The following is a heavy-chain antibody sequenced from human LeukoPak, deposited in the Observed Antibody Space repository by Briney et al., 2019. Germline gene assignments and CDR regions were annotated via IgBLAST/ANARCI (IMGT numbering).Heavy chain of an antibody. V-gene: IGHV3-74*01. D-gene: IGHD2-21*02. J-gene: IGHJ5*02. Sequence: GGSLRLSCASSGFTFNSYWMVWFRQAPGKGLVWVSCINPDGSWTLHADSVKGRFAISRDYARNTLYLQMNSLGVEDTAMYYCARYEQRPGVTASDPWSQGTLVTVSS. CDR3: ARYEQRPGVTASDP. CDR2: INPDGSWT. CDR1: GFTFNSYW.